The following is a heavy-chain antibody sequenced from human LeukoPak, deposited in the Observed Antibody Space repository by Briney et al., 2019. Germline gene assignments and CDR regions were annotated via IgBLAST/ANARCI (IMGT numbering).Heavy chain of an antibody. CDR2: ISSSSYI. J-gene: IGHJ3*02. CDR1: GFTFSIYS. V-gene: IGHV3-21*01. D-gene: IGHD3-9*01. CDR3: ARDLNDAFDI. Sequence: GGSLRLSCTASGFTFSIYSMNWLRQAPGMGLEWVSSISSSSYIKYVDSVKGRFTISRDNAKNSLYQQMNSLRAEDTAMYYCARDLNDAFDIWGQGTMVTVSS.